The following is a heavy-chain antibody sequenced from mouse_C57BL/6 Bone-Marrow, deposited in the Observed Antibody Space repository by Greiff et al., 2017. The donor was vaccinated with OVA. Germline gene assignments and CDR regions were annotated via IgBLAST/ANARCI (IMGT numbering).Heavy chain of an antibody. Sequence: EVKVVESGGDLVKPGGSLKLSCAASGFTFSSYGMSWVRQTPDKRLEWVATISSGGSYTYYPDSVQGRFTISRDNAKNTVYLQMSSLKSEDTAMYYCARRRDYGRFCDYGGQGTTLTVSS. CDR1: GFTFSSYG. D-gene: IGHD1-1*01. V-gene: IGHV5-6*02. CDR3: ARRRDYGRFCDY. CDR2: ISSGGSYT. J-gene: IGHJ2*01.